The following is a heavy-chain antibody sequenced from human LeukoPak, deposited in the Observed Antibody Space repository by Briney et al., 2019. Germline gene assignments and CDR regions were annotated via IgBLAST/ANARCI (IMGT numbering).Heavy chain of an antibody. CDR2: IYYSGST. J-gene: IGHJ4*02. Sequence: AETLSLTCTVSGGSISSSSYYWGWIRQPPGKGLEWIGSIYYSGSTYYNPSLKSRVTISVDTSKNQFSLKLSPVTAADTAVYYCARHLAVVTAIAYWGQGTLVTVSS. D-gene: IGHD2-21*02. V-gene: IGHV4-39*01. CDR1: GGSISSSSYY. CDR3: ARHLAVVTAIAY.